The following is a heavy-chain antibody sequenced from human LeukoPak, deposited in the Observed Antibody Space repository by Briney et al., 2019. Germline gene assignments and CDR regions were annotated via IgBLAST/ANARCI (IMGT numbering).Heavy chain of an antibody. CDR2: ISSSGSTI. D-gene: IGHD6-13*01. CDR3: ARDLRIAAAGNY. V-gene: IGHV3-11*04. J-gene: IGHJ4*02. CDR1: GFTLSDYY. Sequence: PGGSLRLSCAASGFTLSDYYMTWIRQAPGKGLEWVSYISSSGSTIYYADSVKGRFTISRDNAKNSLYLQMNSLRAEDMAVYYCARDLRIAAAGNYWGQGTLVTVSS.